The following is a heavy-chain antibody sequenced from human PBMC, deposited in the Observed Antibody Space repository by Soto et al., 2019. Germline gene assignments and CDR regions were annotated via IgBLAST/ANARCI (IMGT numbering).Heavy chain of an antibody. V-gene: IGHV4-34*01. CDR3: ALGYCSSTNCFEDASALHNWFDP. D-gene: IGHD2-2*01. CDR1: GGSFSGYY. Sequence: SETLSLTCAVYGGSFSGYYWSWIRQPPGKGLEWIGEINHSGSTNYNPSLKSRVTISVDTSKNQFSLKLSSVTAADTAVYYCALGYCSSTNCFEDASALHNWFDPWGQGTLVTVSS. J-gene: IGHJ5*02. CDR2: INHSGST.